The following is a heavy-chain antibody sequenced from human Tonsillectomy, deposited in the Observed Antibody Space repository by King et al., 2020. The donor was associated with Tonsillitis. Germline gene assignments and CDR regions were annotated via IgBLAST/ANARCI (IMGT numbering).Heavy chain of an antibody. Sequence: VQLVESGGGVVQPGRSLRLSCAASGFTFRNYAMHWVRQAPGKGLEWVAIISYDGTNKFYADSVKGRFTISRDSSRNTMCLQMNSLRAEDTAMYYCARDRGSWVLDIDYWGQGTLVTVSS. CDR1: GFTFRNYA. D-gene: IGHD1-26*01. J-gene: IGHJ4*02. CDR3: ARDRGSWVLDIDY. V-gene: IGHV3-30*04. CDR2: ISYDGTNK.